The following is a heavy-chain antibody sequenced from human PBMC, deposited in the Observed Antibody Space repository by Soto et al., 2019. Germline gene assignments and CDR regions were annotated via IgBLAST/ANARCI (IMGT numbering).Heavy chain of an antibody. CDR3: SADHPHLAMGWPG. CDR2: IVVVSGST. CDR1: GFDFGSFG. J-gene: IGHJ1*01. D-gene: IGHD1-26*01. Sequence: SVKVSCKASGFDFGSFGIQFLRQTRGRGLEWIGWIVVVSGSTNYARHFQGRVAISRDMSSSTAYLDLSDLKSDDTAVYFCSADHPHLAMGWPGWG. V-gene: IGHV1-58*02.